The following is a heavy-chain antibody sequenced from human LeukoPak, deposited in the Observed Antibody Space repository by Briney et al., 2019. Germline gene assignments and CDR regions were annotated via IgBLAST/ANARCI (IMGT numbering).Heavy chain of an antibody. CDR3: ARLAYCSNAVCYSNYYYSMDV. J-gene: IGHJ6*03. Sequence: GESLKISCKGSGYTFSSYWIGWVRQMPGKGLEWKGIMYPDDSDTRYSASFQGQVTISADKSISTAYLQWSSLKASDTAMYYCARLAYCSNAVCYSNYYYSMDVWGKGTTVTVSS. CDR2: MYPDDSDT. D-gene: IGHD2-8*01. V-gene: IGHV5-51*01. CDR1: GYTFSSYW.